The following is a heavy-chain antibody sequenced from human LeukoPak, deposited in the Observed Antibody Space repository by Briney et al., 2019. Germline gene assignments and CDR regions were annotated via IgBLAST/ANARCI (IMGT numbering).Heavy chain of an antibody. CDR3: ARDGWPAFDY. CDR1: GDSVSSYTAA. CDR2: TFYRSKWYN. J-gene: IGHJ4*02. V-gene: IGHV6-1*01. Sequence: SQTLSLTCAISGDSVSSYTAAWNWIRRSPSRGLEWLGGTFYRSKWYNDYGESVKSRITINPDTSKNQFSLQLNSVTPEDTAVYYCARDGWPAFDYWGQGTLVTVSS. D-gene: IGHD2-15*01.